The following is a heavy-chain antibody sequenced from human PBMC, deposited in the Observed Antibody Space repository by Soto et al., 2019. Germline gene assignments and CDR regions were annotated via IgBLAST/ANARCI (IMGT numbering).Heavy chain of an antibody. D-gene: IGHD1-26*01. CDR2: IYYGGTS. CDR3: ARQRPTDGRWEFANYYGMDV. Sequence: PSETLSLTCTVSGGSISNSSYYWGWIRQPPGKGLEWIGHIYYGGTSYSNPSLRGRVTLSVDTSKNHFSLNLKSVTAADTAVYYCARQRPTDGRWEFANYYGMDVWGQGTPVTVSS. V-gene: IGHV4-39*01. J-gene: IGHJ6*02. CDR1: GGSISNSSYY.